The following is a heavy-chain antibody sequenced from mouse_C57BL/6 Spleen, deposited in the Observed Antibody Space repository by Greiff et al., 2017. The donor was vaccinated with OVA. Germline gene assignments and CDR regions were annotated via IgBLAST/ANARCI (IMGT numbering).Heavy chain of an antibody. CDR2: IDPSDSYT. CDR3: ARDNGNLDY. J-gene: IGHJ2*01. CDR1: GYTFTSYW. D-gene: IGHD2-1*01. V-gene: IGHV1-50*01. Sequence: QVQLKQPGAELVKPGASVKLSCKASGYTFTSYWMQWVKQGPGQGLEWIGEIDPSDSYTNYNQKFKGKATLTVDTSSSTAYMQLSSLTSEDSAVYYCARDNGNLDYWGQGTTLTVSS.